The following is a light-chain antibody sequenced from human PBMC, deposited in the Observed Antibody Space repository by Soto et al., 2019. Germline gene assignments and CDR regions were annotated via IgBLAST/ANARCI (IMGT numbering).Light chain of an antibody. CDR1: ISNIGAGYD. J-gene: IGLJ1*01. V-gene: IGLV1-40*01. CDR3: HSYDSSLSGYV. CDR2: GNS. Sequence: QSVLTQPPSVSGAPGQRVTISCTGSISNIGAGYDVHWYQQLPGTAPKLLIYGNSNRPSGVPDRFSGSKSGTSASLAITGLQAEDEADYYCHSYDSSLSGYVFGTGTKVTVL.